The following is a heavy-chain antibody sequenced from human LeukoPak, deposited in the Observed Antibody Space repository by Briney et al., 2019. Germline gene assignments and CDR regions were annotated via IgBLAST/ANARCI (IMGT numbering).Heavy chain of an antibody. D-gene: IGHD6-13*01. CDR2: ISSSGTTI. Sequence: GGSLRLSCAASGFTFTDFYMNWIRQAPGKGLEWLSYISSSGTTINYADSVKGRFTISRDTAKNSLYLQMNSLRAEDTAVYYCAREVIAAAGTLVYWGQGTLVTVSS. J-gene: IGHJ4*02. CDR1: GFTFTDFY. CDR3: AREVIAAAGTLVY. V-gene: IGHV3-11*04.